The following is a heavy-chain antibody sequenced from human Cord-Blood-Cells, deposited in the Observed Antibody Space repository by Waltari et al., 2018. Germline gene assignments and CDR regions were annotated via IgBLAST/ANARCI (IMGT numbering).Heavy chain of an antibody. CDR1: GFTFSSYS. J-gene: IGHJ3*02. CDR2: ISSSSSYI. CDR3: ARDPSSSWYDAFDI. V-gene: IGHV3-21*01. Sequence: EVQLVESGGGLVKPGGSMRLSCAASGFTFSSYSMNWVRQAPGKGLEWVSSISSSSSYIYYADSVKGRFTISRDNAKNSLYLQMNSLRAEDTAVYYCARDPSSSWYDAFDIWGQGTMVTVSS. D-gene: IGHD6-13*01.